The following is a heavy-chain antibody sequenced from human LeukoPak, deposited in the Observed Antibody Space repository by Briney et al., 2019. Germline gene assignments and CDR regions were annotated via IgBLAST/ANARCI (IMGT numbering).Heavy chain of an antibody. J-gene: IGHJ4*02. D-gene: IGHD6-19*01. V-gene: IGHV3-23*01. CDR3: AKFIELIAVAAAFDY. CDR1: GFTFSSYA. CDR2: ISGSGGST. Sequence: PGGSLRLSCAASGFTFSSYAMSGVRQAPGKGLEWVSAISGSGGSTYYADSVKGRFTISRDNSKNTLYLQMNSLRAEDTAVYYSAKFIELIAVAAAFDYWGQGTLVTVSS.